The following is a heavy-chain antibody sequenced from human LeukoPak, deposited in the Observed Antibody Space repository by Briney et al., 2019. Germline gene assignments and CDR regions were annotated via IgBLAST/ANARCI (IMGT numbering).Heavy chain of an antibody. CDR1: GYTFTSYD. CDR3: ARRYCSSTSCYDFDY. Sequence: ASVEVSCKASGYTFTSYDINWVRQATGQGLEWMGWMNPNSGNTGYAQKFQGRVTITRNTSISTAYMELSSLRSEDTAVYYCARRYCSSTSCYDFDYWGQGTLVTVSS. D-gene: IGHD2-2*01. J-gene: IGHJ4*02. V-gene: IGHV1-8*03. CDR2: MNPNSGNT.